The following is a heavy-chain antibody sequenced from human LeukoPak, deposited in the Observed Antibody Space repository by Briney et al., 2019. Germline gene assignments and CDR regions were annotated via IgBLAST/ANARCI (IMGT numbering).Heavy chain of an antibody. Sequence: GALRLSCAASGFTFSSYGMHWVRQAPGKGLEWVAVISYDGSNKYYADSVKGRFTISRDNSKNTLYLQMNSLRAEDTAVYYCAKNSGWSTRMYYFDYWGQGTLVTVSS. CDR3: AKNSGWSTRMYYFDY. CDR2: ISYDGSNK. J-gene: IGHJ4*02. D-gene: IGHD6-19*01. V-gene: IGHV3-30*18. CDR1: GFTFSSYG.